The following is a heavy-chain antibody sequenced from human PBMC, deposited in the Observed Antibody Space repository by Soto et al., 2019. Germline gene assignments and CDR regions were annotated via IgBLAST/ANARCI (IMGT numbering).Heavy chain of an antibody. CDR2: IKQDGSEK. Sequence: GGSLRLSCEASGFTFISYAMSWVRQAPGKGLEWVANIKQDGSEKYYVDSVKGRFTISRDNAKNSLYLQMNSLRAEDTAVYYCARDRYSYYDFWSGSLPYYYYGMDVWGQGTTVTVSS. CDR3: ARDRYSYYDFWSGSLPYYYYGMDV. CDR1: GFTFISYA. D-gene: IGHD3-3*01. V-gene: IGHV3-7*01. J-gene: IGHJ6*02.